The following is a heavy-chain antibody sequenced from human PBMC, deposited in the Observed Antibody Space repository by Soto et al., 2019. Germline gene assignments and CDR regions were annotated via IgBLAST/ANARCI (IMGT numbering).Heavy chain of an antibody. Sequence: SGGSLRLSCAASGFTFNIFAMHWVRQAPGKGLEWVAVISFDGNKEYYADSVKGRFTISRDNSKNTLSLQMNGLRTEDTAVYYCVRDLKMGAGAAPYFDYWGQGTLVTVS. J-gene: IGHJ4*02. CDR3: VRDLKMGAGAAPYFDY. CDR1: GFTFNIFA. D-gene: IGHD6-19*01. V-gene: IGHV3-30-3*01. CDR2: ISFDGNKE.